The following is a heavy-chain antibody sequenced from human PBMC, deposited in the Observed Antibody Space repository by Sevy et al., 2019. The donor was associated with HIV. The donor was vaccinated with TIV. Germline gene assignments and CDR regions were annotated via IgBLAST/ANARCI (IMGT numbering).Heavy chain of an antibody. Sequence: SQTLSLTCAISGDSVSSNSAAWNWIRQSPSRGLEWLGRTYYRSKWYNDYAVSEKSRITINPDTSKNQFSLQLNSVTPEDTAVYYCARALGSSSWYGGYYFDYWGQGTLVTVSS. V-gene: IGHV6-1*01. D-gene: IGHD6-13*01. J-gene: IGHJ4*02. CDR2: TYYRSKWYN. CDR3: ARALGSSSWYGGYYFDY. CDR1: GDSVSSNSAA.